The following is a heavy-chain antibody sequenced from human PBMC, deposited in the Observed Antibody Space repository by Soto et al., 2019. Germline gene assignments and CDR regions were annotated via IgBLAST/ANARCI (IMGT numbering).Heavy chain of an antibody. CDR1: GGSISSGGYS. D-gene: IGHD3-9*01. CDR2: IYHSGST. V-gene: IGHV4-30-2*01. J-gene: IGHJ3*02. CDR3: ARGDYDIYGEGAFDI. Sequence: QLQLQESGSGLVKPSQTLSLTCAVSGGSISSGGYSWSWIRQPPGKGLEWIGYIYHSGSTYYNPSLKGRVTISVDRSKNQFSLKLSSVTAADTAVYYCARGDYDIYGEGAFDIWGQGTMVTVSS.